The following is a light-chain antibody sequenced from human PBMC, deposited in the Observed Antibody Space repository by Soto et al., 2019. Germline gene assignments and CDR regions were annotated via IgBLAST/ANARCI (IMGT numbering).Light chain of an antibody. CDR2: GAS. CDR1: QSVSSN. Sequence: EIVMTQSPATLSVSPGERATLSCRASQSVSSNLAWYQQQPGQAPRLLIYGASTRATGIPARFSGSGSGTEFTLTISSLQSEDFAVYYCQQYNNLPFTVGPGTKVDIK. J-gene: IGKJ3*01. CDR3: QQYNNLPFT. V-gene: IGKV3D-15*01.